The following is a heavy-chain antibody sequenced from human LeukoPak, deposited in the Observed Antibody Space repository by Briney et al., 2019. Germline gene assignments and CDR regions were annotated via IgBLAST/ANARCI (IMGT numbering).Heavy chain of an antibody. V-gene: IGHV1-69*04. CDR2: IIPILGIA. CDR1: GGTFSSYA. J-gene: IGHJ5*02. CDR3: ARGGDYPGNWSDP. Sequence: SVKVSCKASGGTFSSYAISWVRQAPGQGLEWMGRIIPILGIANYAQKSQGRVTITADKSTSTAYMELSSLRSEDTAVYYCARGGDYPGNWSDPWGQGTLVTVSS. D-gene: IGHD4-17*01.